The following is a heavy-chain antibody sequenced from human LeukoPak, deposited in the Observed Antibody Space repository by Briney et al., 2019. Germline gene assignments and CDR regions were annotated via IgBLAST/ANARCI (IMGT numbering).Heavy chain of an antibody. Sequence: GGSLRLSCAASGFTVSSNYMSWVRQAPGKGLEWVSVIYSGGSTYYADSVKGRFTISRDNSKNTLYLQMNSLRAEDTAVYYCARSARYCSGGSCYGGYCYYMDVWGKGTTVTVSS. J-gene: IGHJ6*03. CDR3: ARSARYCSGGSCYGGYCYYMDV. CDR1: GFTVSSNY. V-gene: IGHV3-66*01. D-gene: IGHD2-15*01. CDR2: IYSGGST.